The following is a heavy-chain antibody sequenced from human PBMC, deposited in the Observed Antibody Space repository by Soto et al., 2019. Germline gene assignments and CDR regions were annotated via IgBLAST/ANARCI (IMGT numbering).Heavy chain of an antibody. D-gene: IGHD3-16*02. CDR3: ARDDSGYPSYFHY. Sequence: GGSLRLSCAASGFTFSSYEMNWVRQAPGKGLEWVSYISSGGSTIYYADSVRGRFTISRNNAKNSLYLQMNSLRAEDTAVYYCARDDSGYPSYFHYWGQGTLVTVSS. CDR2: ISSGGSTI. J-gene: IGHJ4*02. CDR1: GFTFSSYE. V-gene: IGHV3-48*03.